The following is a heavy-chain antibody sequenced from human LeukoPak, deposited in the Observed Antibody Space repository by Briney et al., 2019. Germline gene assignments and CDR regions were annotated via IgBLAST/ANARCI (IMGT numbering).Heavy chain of an antibody. CDR2: IIPIFGTA. Sequence: ASVNVSCKASGGTFSSYAISWVRQAPGQGLEWMGGIIPIFGTANYAQKFQGRVTITADESTSTAYMELSSLRSEDTAVYYCARDGRDGYNQPGFDYWGQGTLVTVSS. CDR3: ARDGRDGYNQPGFDY. V-gene: IGHV1-69*13. CDR1: GGTFSSYA. J-gene: IGHJ4*02. D-gene: IGHD5-24*01.